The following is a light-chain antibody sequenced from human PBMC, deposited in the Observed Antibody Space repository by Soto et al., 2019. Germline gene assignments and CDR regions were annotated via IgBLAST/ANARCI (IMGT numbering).Light chain of an antibody. CDR1: QSVSSSY. V-gene: IGKV3-20*01. CDR2: GAS. CDR3: QQYGSSPPVALT. Sequence: EIVLTQSPGTLSLSPGERATLSCRASQSVSSSYLAWYQQKPGQAPRLLIYGASSRATGIPDRFSGSGSGTDFTLTISRLEPEDFAVYYCQQYGSSPPVALTSGGGTKVAIK. J-gene: IGKJ4*01.